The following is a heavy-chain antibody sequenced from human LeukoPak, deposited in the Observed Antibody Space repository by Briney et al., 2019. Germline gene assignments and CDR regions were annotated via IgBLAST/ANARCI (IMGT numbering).Heavy chain of an antibody. Sequence: ASVKVSCKASGYTFTSYDINWVRQATGQGLEWMGWMNPNSGNTGYAQKFQGRVTMTRDTSISTAYMELSRLRSDDTAVYYCARVMEYSSSWQMAGHAFDIWGQGTMVTVSS. D-gene: IGHD6-13*01. CDR2: MNPNSGNT. J-gene: IGHJ3*02. CDR3: ARVMEYSSSWQMAGHAFDI. CDR1: GYTFTSYD. V-gene: IGHV1-8*01.